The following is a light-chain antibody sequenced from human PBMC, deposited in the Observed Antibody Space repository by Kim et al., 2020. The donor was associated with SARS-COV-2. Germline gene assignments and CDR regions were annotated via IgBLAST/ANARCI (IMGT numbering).Light chain of an antibody. CDR1: QSIITW. CDR2: KAS. CDR3: QQYSGYWT. J-gene: IGKJ1*01. V-gene: IGKV1-5*03. Sequence: DIQMTQSPSTLSASVGDRVTISCRASQSIITWLAWYQQKPGRAPKLLIYKASTLDSGVPSRLSGSGSGTEFNLTISSLQPDDFATYYCQQYSGYWTFGQGTKVDIK.